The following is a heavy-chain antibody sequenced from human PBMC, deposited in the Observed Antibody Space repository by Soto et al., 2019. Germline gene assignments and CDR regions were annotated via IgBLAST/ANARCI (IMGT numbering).Heavy chain of an antibody. V-gene: IGHV4-59*01. CDR2: IYYSGST. CDR1: GGSISSYY. D-gene: IGHD6-13*01. J-gene: IGHJ5*02. CDR3: ASDQYSSSLDP. Sequence: SETLSLTCTVSGGSISSYYWSWIRQPPGKGLEWIGYIYYSGSTNYNPSLKSRVTISVDTSKNQFSLKLSSVTAAETAVYYCASDQYSSSLDPCGPGHLVTVSS.